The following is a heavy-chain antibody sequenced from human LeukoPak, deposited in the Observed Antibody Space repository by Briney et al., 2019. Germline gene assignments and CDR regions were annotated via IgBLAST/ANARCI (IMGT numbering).Heavy chain of an antibody. V-gene: IGHV1-2*02. Sequence: ASVKVSCKASGYTFTSYGISWVRQAPGQGLEWMGWINPNSGGTNYAQKFQGRVTMTRDTSISTAYMELSRLRSDDTAVYYCARSSRVSWGRSLDYWGQGTLVTVSS. CDR3: ARSSRVSWGRSLDY. J-gene: IGHJ4*02. CDR1: GYTFTSYG. D-gene: IGHD2-2*01. CDR2: INPNSGGT.